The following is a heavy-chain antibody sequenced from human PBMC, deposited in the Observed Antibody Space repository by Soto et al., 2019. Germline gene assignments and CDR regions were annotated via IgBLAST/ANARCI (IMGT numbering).Heavy chain of an antibody. V-gene: IGHV3-23*01. CDR3: AKVTPLLWFGEYDY. CDR2: ISGSGGST. D-gene: IGHD3-10*01. Sequence: GGSLRLSCAASGFTFSSYAMSWVRQAPGKGLEWVSAISGSGGSTYYADPVKGRFTISRDNSKNTLYLQMNSLRAEDTAVYYCAKVTPLLWFGEYDYWGQGTLVTVSS. J-gene: IGHJ4*02. CDR1: GFTFSSYA.